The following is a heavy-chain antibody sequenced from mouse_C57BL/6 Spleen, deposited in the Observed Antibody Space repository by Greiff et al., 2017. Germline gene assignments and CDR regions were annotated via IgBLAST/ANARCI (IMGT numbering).Heavy chain of an antibody. CDR2: IYPSDSYT. J-gene: IGHJ4*01. V-gene: IGHV1-59*01. CDR1: GYTFTSYW. D-gene: IGHD1-1*02. CDR3: ARRGANYGDARDY. Sequence: QVQLQQPGAELVRPGTSVKLSCKASGYTFTSYWMHWVKQRPGQGLEWIGVIYPSDSYTNYNQKFKGKATLTVDTSSSTAYMQLSSLTSEDSAVYYCARRGANYGDARDYWGQGTSVTVSS.